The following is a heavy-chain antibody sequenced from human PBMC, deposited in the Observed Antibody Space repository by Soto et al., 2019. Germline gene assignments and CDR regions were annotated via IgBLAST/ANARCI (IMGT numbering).Heavy chain of an antibody. CDR2: IIPILGIA. Sequence: SVKVSCKASGGTFSSYTISWVRQAPGQGLEWMGRIIPILGIANYAQKFQGRVTITADKSTSTAYMELSSLRSEDTAVYYCARRGEVDTAMVGDYYYGMDVWGQGTTVTVSS. CDR1: GGTFSSYT. D-gene: IGHD5-18*01. CDR3: ARRGEVDTAMVGDYYYGMDV. V-gene: IGHV1-69*02. J-gene: IGHJ6*02.